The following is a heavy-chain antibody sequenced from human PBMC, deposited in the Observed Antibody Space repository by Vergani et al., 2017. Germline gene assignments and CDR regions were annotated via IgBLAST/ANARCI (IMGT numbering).Heavy chain of an antibody. V-gene: IGHV5-51*03. CDR1: GYSFTSYW. CDR2: IYTGDSDT. D-gene: IGHD3-16*02. Sequence: EVQLVQSGAEVKKPGESLKISCKGSGYSFTSYWIGWVRQMPGKGLEWMGSIYTGDSDTRYSQSFQGQVTISADKSISTAYLQWSSLKASDTAMYYCARRSNDYVWGSFRYSAFDIWGQGTMVTVSS. J-gene: IGHJ3*02. CDR3: ARRSNDYVWGSFRYSAFDI.